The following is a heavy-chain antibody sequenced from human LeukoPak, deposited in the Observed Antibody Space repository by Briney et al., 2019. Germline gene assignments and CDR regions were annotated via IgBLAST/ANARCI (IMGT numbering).Heavy chain of an antibody. J-gene: IGHJ4*02. D-gene: IGHD3-22*01. CDR3: ARDPHYYDNSGYRTHYFDY. CDR2: INWNGGST. V-gene: IGHV3-20*04. CDR1: GFTFDDYG. Sequence: GGSLRLSCAASGFTFDDYGMSWVRQAPGKGLEWVSGINWNGGSTGYADSVKSRFTISRDNAKNSLYLQMNSLRAEDTALYYCARDPHYYDNSGYRTHYFDYWGQGTLVTVSS.